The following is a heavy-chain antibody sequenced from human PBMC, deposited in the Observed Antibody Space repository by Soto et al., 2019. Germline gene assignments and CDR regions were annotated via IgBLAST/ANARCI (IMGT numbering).Heavy chain of an antibody. Sequence: SETLSLTCTVSGGSISSSSYYWGWIRQPPGKGLEWIGSIYYSGSTYYNPSLKSRVTISVDTSKNQFSLKLSSVTAADTAVYYCARHPIYCSGGSCYSVAFDIWGKGTTVTVSS. CDR1: GGSISSSSYY. CDR2: IYYSGST. D-gene: IGHD2-15*01. V-gene: IGHV4-39*01. J-gene: IGHJ6*04. CDR3: ARHPIYCSGGSCYSVAFDI.